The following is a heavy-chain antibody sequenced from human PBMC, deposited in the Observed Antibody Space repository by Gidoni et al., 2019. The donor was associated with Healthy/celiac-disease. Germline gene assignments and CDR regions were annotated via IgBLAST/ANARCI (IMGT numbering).Heavy chain of an antibody. J-gene: IGHJ4*02. Sequence: QVQLQESGPGLVKPSQTLSLPCTVAGDSISSGGSYWSWIRQHPGKGLEWIGFIYYSGRTNYNPSLKSRVIISIDTSKTQFSLKMSSVTAADTAVYYCARVTGDCSGGTCYSFDQWGQGTLVTVSS. CDR3: ARVTGDCSGGTCYSFDQ. V-gene: IGHV4-31*03. CDR2: IYYSGRT. CDR1: GDSISSGGSY. D-gene: IGHD2-15*01.